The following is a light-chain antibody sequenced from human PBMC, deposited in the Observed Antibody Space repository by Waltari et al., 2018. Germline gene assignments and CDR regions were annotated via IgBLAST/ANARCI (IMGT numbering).Light chain of an antibody. CDR3: MQALQTPLT. CDR2: RVS. Sequence: DIVMTQTPLSLPVTPGEPASISCRSSQSLLHSNGNTYLYWYLQKPGQPPRLLIYRVSNRFSGAPDRFSGSGSGTDFTLKISRVEAEDVGVYYCMQALQTPLTFGGGTKVEIK. J-gene: IGKJ4*01. V-gene: IGKV2-29*02. CDR1: QSLLHSNGNTY.